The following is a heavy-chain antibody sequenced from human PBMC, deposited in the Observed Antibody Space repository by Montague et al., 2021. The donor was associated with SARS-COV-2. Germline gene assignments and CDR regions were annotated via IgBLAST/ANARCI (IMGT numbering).Heavy chain of an antibody. Sequence: SETLSLTCTVSGGSISSYFWSWIRQPPGKGLEWIGYIHYSGSTNYNPSLKSRVTISVDTSKNQFSLKLRSVTAADTAVYYCARQDAWAYCGDECYRGWFDSWGQGTLVTASS. V-gene: IGHV4-59*08. CDR2: IHYSGST. CDR3: ARQDAWAYCGDECYRGWFDS. J-gene: IGHJ5*01. D-gene: IGHD2-21*01. CDR1: GGSISSYF.